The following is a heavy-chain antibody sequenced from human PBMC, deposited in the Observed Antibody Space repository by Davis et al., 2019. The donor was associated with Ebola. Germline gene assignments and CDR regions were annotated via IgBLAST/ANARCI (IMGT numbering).Heavy chain of an antibody. Sequence: GESLKISCAASGFTFSSYAMSWVRQAPGMGLEWVSTIGGSGAGTYYAESVKGRFTISRDNSKNTLYLQMNSLRAEDTAVYYCASREVGQHNLYWGQGTLVTVSA. J-gene: IGHJ4*02. V-gene: IGHV3-23*01. CDR1: GFTFSSYA. CDR3: ASREVGQHNLY. CDR2: IGGSGAGT. D-gene: IGHD2-21*01.